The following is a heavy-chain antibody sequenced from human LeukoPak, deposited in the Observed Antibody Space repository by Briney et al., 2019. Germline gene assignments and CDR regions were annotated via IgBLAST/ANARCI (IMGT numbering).Heavy chain of an antibody. V-gene: IGHV3-21*01. D-gene: IGHD2-2*01. J-gene: IGHJ4*02. CDR3: ARELGYCSSTSCYGGYFDY. Sequence: GGSLRLSCAASGFTFSSYSRNWVRQAPGKGLEWVSSISSSSSYIYYADSVKGRFTISRDNAKNSLYLQMNSLRAEDTAVYYCARELGYCSSTSCYGGYFDYWGQGTLVTVSS. CDR2: ISSSSSYI. CDR1: GFTFSSYS.